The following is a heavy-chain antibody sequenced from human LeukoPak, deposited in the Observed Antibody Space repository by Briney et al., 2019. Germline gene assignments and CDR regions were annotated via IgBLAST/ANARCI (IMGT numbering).Heavy chain of an antibody. CDR1: GFTFSNCW. J-gene: IGHJ4*02. V-gene: IGHV3-7*01. D-gene: IGHD3-10*01. CDR2: IKQDGSEK. CDR3: ARILLRSESFYNPSDY. Sequence: PGGSLRLSCAASGFTFSNCWMSWVRQAPGKGLEWVASIKQDGSEKNYVDFVKGRFTISRDNAKNSLYLQMNSLRAEDTAVYFCARILLRSESFYNPSDYWGQGTLVTVSS.